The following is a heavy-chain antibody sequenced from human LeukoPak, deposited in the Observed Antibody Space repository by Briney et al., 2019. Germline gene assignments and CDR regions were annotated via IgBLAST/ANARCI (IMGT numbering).Heavy chain of an antibody. V-gene: IGHV3-30*03. CDR1: GFSFSLYG. CDR3: ARLSDYGDDNNNCFDP. D-gene: IGHD4-17*01. J-gene: IGHJ5*02. Sequence: GRSLRLSCVASGFSFSLYGMHWVRQAPGKGLEWVAVISFDGTDKFYADSVKGRFTISRDDSKNTLYLQMNSLRPEDTAVYYCARLSDYGDDNNNCFDPWGQGALVTVSS. CDR2: ISFDGTDK.